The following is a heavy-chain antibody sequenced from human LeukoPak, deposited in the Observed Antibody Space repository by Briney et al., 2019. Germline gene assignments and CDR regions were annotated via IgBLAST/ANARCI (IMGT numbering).Heavy chain of an antibody. V-gene: IGHV4-39*07. CDR3: ARAPTVTNHYYSWFDP. J-gene: IGHJ5*02. Sequence: SETLSLTCTVSGGSISSSSYYWGWIRQSPGKGLEWIGSIYYSGSTYYNPSLKSRVTISMDTSKNQFSLKLRSVTAADTAVYYCARAPTVTNHYYSWFDPWGQGTLVTVSS. CDR1: GGSISSSSYY. D-gene: IGHD4-17*01. CDR2: IYYSGST.